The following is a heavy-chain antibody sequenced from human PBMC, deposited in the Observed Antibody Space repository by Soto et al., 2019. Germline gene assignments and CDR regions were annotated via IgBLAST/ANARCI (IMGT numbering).Heavy chain of an antibody. CDR2: IYHSGST. V-gene: IGHV4-59*01. CDR1: GGSISSYY. D-gene: IGHD2-15*01. CDR3: ARDRGRYCSGGSCYEYYMDV. Sequence: PSETLSLTCTVSGGSISSYYWSWIRQPPGKGLEWIGYIYHSGSTNYNPSLKSRVTISVDTSKNQFSLKLSSVTAADTAVYYCARDRGRYCSGGSCYEYYMDVWGKGTTVTVSS. J-gene: IGHJ6*03.